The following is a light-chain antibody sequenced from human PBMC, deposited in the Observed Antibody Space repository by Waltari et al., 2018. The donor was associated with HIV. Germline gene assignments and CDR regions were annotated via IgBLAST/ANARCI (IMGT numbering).Light chain of an antibody. CDR3: AAWDDSLTGVV. CDR1: SSNIGGNF. Sequence: QSVLTQPPSASGTPGQRVTISCSGSSSNIGGNFVYWYRQLPGTAPKLLIYRDNQRPSGVPDRCSGSKSGTSASLASSGLQSEDEADYYCAAWDDSLTGVVFGGGTKLTVL. CDR2: RDN. J-gene: IGLJ2*01. V-gene: IGLV1-47*01.